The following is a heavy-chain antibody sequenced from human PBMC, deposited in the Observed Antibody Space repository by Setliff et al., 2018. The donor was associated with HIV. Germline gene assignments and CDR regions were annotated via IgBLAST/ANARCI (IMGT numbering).Heavy chain of an antibody. Sequence: SETLSLTCAVYGGSFSGYYWSWIRQPPGKGLEWIGHIYYSGSTNYNPSLKSRVTISVDTSRNQFSLNLSSVTAADTAVYYCARFPLLHKNAFDIWGQGTMVTVSS. J-gene: IGHJ3*02. CDR1: GGSFSGYY. D-gene: IGHD2-15*01. CDR2: IYYSGST. V-gene: IGHV4-34*11. CDR3: ARFPLLHKNAFDI.